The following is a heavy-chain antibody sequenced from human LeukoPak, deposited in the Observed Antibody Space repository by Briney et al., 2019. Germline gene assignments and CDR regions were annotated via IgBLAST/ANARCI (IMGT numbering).Heavy chain of an antibody. J-gene: IGHJ5*02. CDR1: GFTFDDYA. D-gene: IGHD3-10*01. V-gene: IGHV3-33*08. CDR3: ARDRSRNWFDP. CDR2: IWYDGSNK. Sequence: GGSLRLSCAASGFTFDDYAMHWVRQAPGKGLEWVAVIWYDGSNKYYADSVKGRFTISRDNSKNTLYLQMNSLRAEDTAVYYCARDRSRNWFDPWGQGTLVTVSS.